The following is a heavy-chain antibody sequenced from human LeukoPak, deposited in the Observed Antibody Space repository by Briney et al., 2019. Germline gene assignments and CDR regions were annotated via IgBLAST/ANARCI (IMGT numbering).Heavy chain of an antibody. CDR2: IYHSGST. CDR1: GGSISSGGYY. V-gene: IGHV4-30-2*01. Sequence: TLSLTCTVSGGSISSGGYYWSWIRQPPGKGLEWIGYIYHSGSTYYNPSLKSRVTISVDTSKNQFSLKLSSVTAADTAVYYCASLRTGSDGWFDPWGQGTLVTVSS. J-gene: IGHJ5*02. D-gene: IGHD3-10*01. CDR3: ASLRTGSDGWFDP.